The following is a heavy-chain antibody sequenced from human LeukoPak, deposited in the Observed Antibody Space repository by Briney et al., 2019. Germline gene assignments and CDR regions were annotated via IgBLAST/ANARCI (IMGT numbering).Heavy chain of an antibody. V-gene: IGHV4-59*01. Sequence: PSGTLSLTCSVSGGSISSFYWTWIRQPPGKGLEWIGYDFYSGTTNYNPSLKSRVTMSVDTSKSQFSLNLSSVTAADTAVYYCASHSYSANYYRSHWGQGTLVIVSS. CDR1: GGSISSFY. CDR2: DFYSGTT. J-gene: IGHJ4*02. D-gene: IGHD4/OR15-4a*01. CDR3: ASHSYSANYYRSH.